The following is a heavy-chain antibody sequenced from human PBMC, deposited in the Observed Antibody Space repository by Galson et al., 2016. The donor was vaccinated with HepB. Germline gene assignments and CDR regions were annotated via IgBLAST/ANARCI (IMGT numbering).Heavy chain of an antibody. Sequence: SLRLSCAASGFTFSRYWMYWVRQAPGKGLVWVSRIDSDGITTAYADSVKGRFTISRDNAKNTLYLQMNSLSAEDTAVYYCATGGGRRSKYYGMDVWGHGTMVTVSS. CDR2: IDSDGITT. J-gene: IGHJ6*02. V-gene: IGHV3-74*01. CDR1: GFTFSRYW. CDR3: ATGGGRRSKYYGMDV. D-gene: IGHD1-26*01.